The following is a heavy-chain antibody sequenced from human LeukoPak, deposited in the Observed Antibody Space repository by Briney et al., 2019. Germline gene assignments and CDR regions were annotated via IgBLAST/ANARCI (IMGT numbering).Heavy chain of an antibody. J-gene: IGHJ4*02. CDR3: ARQSISGSSLSYFDY. Sequence: PSETLSLACTVSGGSISSYYWSWIRQPPGKGLEWIGNIYDSGSTNYNPSLKSRVTISVDTSKNQCSLKLSSVTAADTAVYYCARQSISGSSLSYFDYWGQGTLVNVSS. D-gene: IGHD3-22*01. CDR1: GGSISSYY. V-gene: IGHV4-59*01. CDR2: IYDSGST.